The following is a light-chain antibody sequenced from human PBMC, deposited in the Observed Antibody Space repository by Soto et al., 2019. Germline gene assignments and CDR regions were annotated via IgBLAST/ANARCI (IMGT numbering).Light chain of an antibody. J-gene: IGKJ1*01. CDR2: GAS. CDR1: QSISSSY. Sequence: EIVLTQSPGTLSLSPGERGTLSCRASQSISSSYLAWYQQKPGQAPRLLIYGASRRATGIADRFSGSGSGTDFTLNISRLDPEDFAVYYCQQYGGSPWTFGQGTKVEIK. CDR3: QQYGGSPWT. V-gene: IGKV3-20*01.